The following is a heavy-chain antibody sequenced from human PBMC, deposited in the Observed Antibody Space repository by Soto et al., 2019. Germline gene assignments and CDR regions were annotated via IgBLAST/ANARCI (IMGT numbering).Heavy chain of an antibody. CDR1: GFMFSDYG. Sequence: GGSLRLSCASSGFMFSDYGMHWVRQAPGKGLEWVAIIWYDGSSKYYSDSVKGRFTISRDNSNNTLYLQMNSLRVEDTAVYFCAREGAVAGSQDFWGQGTLVTVSS. CDR2: IWYDGSSK. J-gene: IGHJ4*02. D-gene: IGHD6-19*01. CDR3: AREGAVAGSQDF. V-gene: IGHV3-33*01.